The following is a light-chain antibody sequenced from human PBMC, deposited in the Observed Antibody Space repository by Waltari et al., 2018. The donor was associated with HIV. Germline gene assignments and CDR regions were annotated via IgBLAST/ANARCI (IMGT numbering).Light chain of an antibody. V-gene: IGKV3-15*01. J-gene: IGKJ2*01. CDR3: QQYNNWPRT. Sequence: EIVMTHSPVTLSVSPGERATLSRRPSQSISGNLAWYQQKPGQAPRLLIYGASTRATGIPARFSGSGSGTDFTLTISSLQSEDFAVYYCQQYNNWPRTFGQGTKLEIK. CDR2: GAS. CDR1: QSISGN.